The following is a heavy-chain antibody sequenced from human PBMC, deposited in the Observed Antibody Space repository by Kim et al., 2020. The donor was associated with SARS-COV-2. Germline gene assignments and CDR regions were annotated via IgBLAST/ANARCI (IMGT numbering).Heavy chain of an antibody. D-gene: IGHD1-26*01. Sequence: GGSLRLSCSASGFTFNFYAMHWVRQAPGKGLEYVSTISGNGGSRYYADSLKGRFIISRDNSKNTLYLQMSSLRADDTAVYYCVKDQGEWDLLHDYWGQGTLVTVSS. V-gene: IGHV3-64D*09. CDR1: GFTFNFYA. CDR2: ISGNGGSR. CDR3: VKDQGEWDLLHDY. J-gene: IGHJ4*02.